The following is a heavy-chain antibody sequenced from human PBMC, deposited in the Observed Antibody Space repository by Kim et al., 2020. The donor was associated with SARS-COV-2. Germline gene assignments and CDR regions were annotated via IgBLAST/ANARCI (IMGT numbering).Heavy chain of an antibody. Sequence: FQGRVTITADESTSTAYMEVSSLRSEDTAVYYCARAHVEMAVGDIHYFDYWGQGTLVTVSS. J-gene: IGHJ4*02. CDR3: ARAHVEMAVGDIHYFDY. V-gene: IGHV1-69*01. D-gene: IGHD2-15*01.